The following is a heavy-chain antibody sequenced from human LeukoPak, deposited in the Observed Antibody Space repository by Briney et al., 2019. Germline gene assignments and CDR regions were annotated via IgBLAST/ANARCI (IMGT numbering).Heavy chain of an antibody. Sequence: PGGSLRLSCAASGFTFSSYAMHWVRQAPGKGLEWVSAISGSGGSTYYADSVKGRFTISRDNSKNTLYLQMNSLRAEDTAVYYCAKDGRYSSSWYPAYWGQGTLVTVSS. D-gene: IGHD6-13*01. J-gene: IGHJ4*02. CDR1: GFTFSSYA. CDR3: AKDGRYSSSWYPAY. V-gene: IGHV3-23*01. CDR2: ISGSGGST.